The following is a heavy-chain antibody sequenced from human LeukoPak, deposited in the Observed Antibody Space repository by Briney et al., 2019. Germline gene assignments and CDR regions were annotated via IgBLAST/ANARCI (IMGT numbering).Heavy chain of an antibody. D-gene: IGHD1-14*01. CDR2: ISSSSSYI. CDR3: ARDQFTHETGAFDI. J-gene: IGHJ3*02. V-gene: IGHV3-21*01. Sequence: PGGSLRLSCAASGFTFSSYSMNWVRQAPGKGLEWVSSISSSSSYIYYADSVKGRFTISRDNAKNSLYLQMNSLRAEDTAVYYCARDQFTHETGAFDIWGQGTMVTVSS. CDR1: GFTFSSYS.